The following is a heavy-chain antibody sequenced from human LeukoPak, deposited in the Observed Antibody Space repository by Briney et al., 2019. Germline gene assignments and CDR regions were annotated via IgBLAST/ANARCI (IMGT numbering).Heavy chain of an antibody. J-gene: IGHJ5*02. V-gene: IGHV3-30*02. CDR3: ARNRAAAGDWLDP. CDR2: IRYDGKIK. Sequence: GGSLRISCAASGFTFSAYGVHWVRQAPGKGPEWVAFIRYDGKIKKYADSVRGRFTISRDNSKNTLYLQMNSLTSEDTSLHYCARNRAAAGDWLDPWGQGTLVIVSS. D-gene: IGHD6-13*01. CDR1: GFTFSAYG.